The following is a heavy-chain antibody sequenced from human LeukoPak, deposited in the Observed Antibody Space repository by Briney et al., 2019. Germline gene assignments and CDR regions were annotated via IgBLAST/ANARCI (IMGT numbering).Heavy chain of an antibody. J-gene: IGHJ5*02. CDR1: GYTFTGYY. CDR2: INPSGGST. V-gene: IGHV1-46*01. D-gene: IGHD6-19*01. CDR3: ARDSLRTAIAMAGGNWFDP. Sequence: GASVKVSCKASGYTFTGYYMHWVRQAPGQGLEGMGIINPSGGSTTYAEKFQGRVTMTRDTSTSTVYMELSSLRSEDTAVYYCARDSLRTAIAMAGGNWFDPWGQGTLVTVSS.